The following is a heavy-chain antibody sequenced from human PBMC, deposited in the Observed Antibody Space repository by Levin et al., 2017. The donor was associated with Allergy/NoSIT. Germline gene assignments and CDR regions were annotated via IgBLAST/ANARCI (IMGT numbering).Heavy chain of an antibody. CDR3: ARGGVRYSTSTCHDDF. D-gene: IGHD6-13*01. CDR1: GYTFTSYG. CDR2: ISAYNTNT. Sequence: ASVKVSCKASGYTFTSYGINWVRQGPGQGLEWVGWISAYNTNTDYAQKFQGRVTMTTDTSSNTAYLELKSLRSDDTAVYYCARGGVRYSTSTCHDDFWGQGTLVTVSS. J-gene: IGHJ4*02. V-gene: IGHV1-18*01.